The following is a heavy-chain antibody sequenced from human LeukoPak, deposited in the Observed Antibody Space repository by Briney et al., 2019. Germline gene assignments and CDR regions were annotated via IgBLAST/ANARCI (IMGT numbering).Heavy chain of an antibody. CDR2: INHSGST. CDR1: GGSFSGYY. D-gene: IGHD3-16*01. V-gene: IGHV4-34*01. Sequence: SETLSLTCAVYGGSFSGYYWSWIRQPPGKGLEWIGEINHSGSTNYNPSLKSRVTISVDTSKNQFSLKLNSVTAADTAVYYCARDRALGSGKYYFDFWGQGTPVTVSS. CDR3: ARDRALGSGKYYFDF. J-gene: IGHJ4*02.